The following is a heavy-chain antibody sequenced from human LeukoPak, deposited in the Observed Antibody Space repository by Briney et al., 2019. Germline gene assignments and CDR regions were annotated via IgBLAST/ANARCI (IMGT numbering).Heavy chain of an antibody. J-gene: IGHJ6*02. CDR3: ARADCSSTSCYYYYYGMDV. V-gene: IGHV1-18*01. D-gene: IGHD2-2*01. CDR1: GYTFTRYG. CDR2: ISAINGVT. Sequence: ASVKVSCKASGYTFTRYGISWVRQAPGRGLEWMGWISAINGVTNYAQKLQGRVTMTTDTSTSTAYMELRSLRSDDTAVYYCARADCSSTSCYYYYYGMDVWGQGTTVTLSS.